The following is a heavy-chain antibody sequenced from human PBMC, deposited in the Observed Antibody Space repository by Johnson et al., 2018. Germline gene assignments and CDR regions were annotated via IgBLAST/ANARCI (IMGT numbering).Heavy chain of an antibody. CDR2: MNPGSGIT. J-gene: IGHJ6*02. D-gene: IGHD1-26*01. V-gene: IGHV1-8*01. CDR3: ERDNGSYYAMDV. Sequence: GQGLEWMGWMNPGSGITRYEQNFQGRVTMNRDTSINTAYMGLTSLGYEETAMYYCERDNGSYYAMDVWGQGTTVIVSS.